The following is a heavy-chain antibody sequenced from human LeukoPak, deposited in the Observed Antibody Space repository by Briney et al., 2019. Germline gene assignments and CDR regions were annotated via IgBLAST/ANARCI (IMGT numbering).Heavy chain of an antibody. CDR3: ASIPWWFDP. J-gene: IGHJ5*02. V-gene: IGHV3-21*01. Sequence: GGSLRLSCAASGFTFSSYSMNWVRQAPGKGLEWVSSITSSSGYIHYADSVRGRFTLSRDNAKNSLYLQMNSLRAEDTAVYYCASIPWWFDPWGQGTLVTVSS. CDR2: ITSSSGYI. CDR1: GFTFSSYS. D-gene: IGHD2-21*01.